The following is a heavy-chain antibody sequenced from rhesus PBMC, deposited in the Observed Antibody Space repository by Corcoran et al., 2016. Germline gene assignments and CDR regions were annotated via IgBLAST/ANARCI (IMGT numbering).Heavy chain of an antibody. V-gene: IGHV4-92*01. CDR1: GGSISDSY. Sequence: QVQLQESGPGVVKPSETLSLTCAVSGGSISDSYRLSWIRQPPGKGLEWIGRISGSGGSTDYNPFLKSRVTISTDTSKNQFSLKLSSVTAADTAVYYCARLYSGSWNLFDYWGQGVLVTVSS. J-gene: IGHJ4*01. D-gene: IGHD6-25*01. CDR2: ISGSGGST. CDR3: ARLYSGSWNLFDY.